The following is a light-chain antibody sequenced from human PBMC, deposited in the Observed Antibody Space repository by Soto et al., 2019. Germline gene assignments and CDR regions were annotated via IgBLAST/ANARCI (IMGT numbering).Light chain of an antibody. CDR1: SSDVGGYDN. Sequence: QSVLTQPASVSGSPGQSITISCTGTSSDVGGYDNVSWYQQHPGKAPKLISYDVNTRPSGVSNRFSGSKSGNTASMTISGLQAEDEADYYCSSSNGSSPLHLVFGGGTKLTVL. J-gene: IGLJ2*01. CDR3: SSSNGSSPLHLV. V-gene: IGLV2-14*03. CDR2: DVN.